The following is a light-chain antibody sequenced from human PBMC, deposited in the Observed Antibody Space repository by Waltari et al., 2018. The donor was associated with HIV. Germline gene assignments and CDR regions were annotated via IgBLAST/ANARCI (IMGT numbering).Light chain of an antibody. J-gene: IGLJ2*01. Sequence: SLLTQPPSVSGAPGPRVNISCSGGPSNIGGNSVNWYRKLPGTAPILLIYNNDQRPSSVPVRFSGSKSATSASLVISGLQSDDEADYYWATWDDTMSVVFGGGTRLTVL. CDR1: PSNIGGNS. CDR3: ATWDDTMSVV. CDR2: NND. V-gene: IGLV1-44*01.